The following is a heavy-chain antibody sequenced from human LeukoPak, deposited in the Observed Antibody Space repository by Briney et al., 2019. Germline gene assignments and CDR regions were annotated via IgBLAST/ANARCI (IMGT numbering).Heavy chain of an antibody. CDR2: IYYSGST. Sequence: SETLSLTCTVSGGSISSGGYYWSWIRQHPGKGLEWIGYIYYSGSTYYNPSLKSRVTISVDTSKNQFSLKLSSVTAADTAVYYCASSLAPDYGDYYCFDYWGQGTLVTVSS. V-gene: IGHV4-31*03. J-gene: IGHJ4*02. CDR3: ASSLAPDYGDYYCFDY. D-gene: IGHD4-17*01. CDR1: GGSISSGGYY.